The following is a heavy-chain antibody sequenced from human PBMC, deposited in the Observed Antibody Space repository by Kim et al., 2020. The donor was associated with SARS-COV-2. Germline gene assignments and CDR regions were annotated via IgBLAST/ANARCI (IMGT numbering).Heavy chain of an antibody. Sequence: GGSLRLSCAASGFTVSSNYMSWVRQAPGKGLEWVSIMYSGGSTFYAESVKGRFTISRDNSKNTLYLQMNSLRAEDMAVYYCARDRSASFDYWGQGTLVTV. CDR2: MYSGGST. CDR3: ARDRSASFDY. J-gene: IGHJ4*02. CDR1: GFTVSSNY. V-gene: IGHV3-53*01. D-gene: IGHD6-25*01.